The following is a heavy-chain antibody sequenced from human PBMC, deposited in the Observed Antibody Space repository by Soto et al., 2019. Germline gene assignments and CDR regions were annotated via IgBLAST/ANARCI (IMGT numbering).Heavy chain of an antibody. CDR3: AKVNAIFGVALPMDV. V-gene: IGHV3-30*18. Sequence: QVQLVESGGGVVQPGRSLRLSCAASGFTFSSYGMHWVRQAPGKGPEWVAVISYDGSNKYYGGSVKGRVTVSRDNSKNPLYRQMNSLRFQDTAVYYCAKVNAIFGVALPMDVWGQGTTVTVSS. CDR2: ISYDGSNK. CDR1: GFTFSSYG. J-gene: IGHJ6*02. D-gene: IGHD3-3*01.